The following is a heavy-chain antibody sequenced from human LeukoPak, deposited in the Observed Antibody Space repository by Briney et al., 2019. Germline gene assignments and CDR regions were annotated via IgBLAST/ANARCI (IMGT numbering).Heavy chain of an antibody. CDR1: GYTFSDYY. Sequence: ASVKVSCKTSGYTFSDYYIHWIRQAPGQGLEWVGWINPNSGDTDYAQKFQGRVTITADESTSTAYMELSSLRSEDTAVYYCARPGGYCSSTSCYGPFDYWGQGTLVTVSS. V-gene: IGHV1-2*02. CDR2: INPNSGDT. J-gene: IGHJ4*02. CDR3: ARPGGYCSSTSCYGPFDY. D-gene: IGHD2-2*01.